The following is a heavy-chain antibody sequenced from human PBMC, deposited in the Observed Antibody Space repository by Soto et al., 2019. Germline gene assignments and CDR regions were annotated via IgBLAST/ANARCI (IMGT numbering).Heavy chain of an antibody. Sequence: EAQLVESGGGLVQPGGSLRLSCAAFGFTLSSYEMDWVRQAPGKGLEWVSHISRSGSPIYYADSMKGRFTISRDNAKNSVYLQMNSLRAEDTAIYYCARVYADYLIDAFDIWGQGTMVSVSS. D-gene: IGHD4-17*01. CDR2: ISRSGSPI. J-gene: IGHJ3*02. CDR3: ARVYADYLIDAFDI. CDR1: GFTLSSYE. V-gene: IGHV3-48*03.